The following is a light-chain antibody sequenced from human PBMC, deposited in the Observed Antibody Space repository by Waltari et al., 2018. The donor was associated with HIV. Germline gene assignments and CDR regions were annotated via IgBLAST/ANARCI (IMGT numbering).Light chain of an antibody. CDR2: GVN. V-gene: IGLV2-14*01. Sequence: QSALTQPASVSGSPGQSISIPCTGTSSDIGLYNLVSWYQQVPDGAPPLILFGVNIRPSYCSCRFSGSKSGATASLTISGLQAGDEAVYFCSSFTSSRTVIFGGGTKVTVL. CDR1: SSDIGLYNL. CDR3: SSFTSSRTVI. J-gene: IGLJ2*01.